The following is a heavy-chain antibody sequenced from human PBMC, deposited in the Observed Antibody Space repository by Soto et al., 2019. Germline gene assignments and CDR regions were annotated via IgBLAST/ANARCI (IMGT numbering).Heavy chain of an antibody. J-gene: IGHJ4*02. CDR3: AKDGVTGWLRFRQNEIDY. CDR2: ISGSGGST. CDR1: GFTFSSYA. Sequence: HPGGSLRLSCAASGFTFSSYAMSWVRQAPGKGLEWVSAISGSGGSTYYADSVKGRFTISRDNSKNTLYLQMNSLRAEDTAVYYCAKDGVTGWLRFRQNEIDYWGQGTLVTVSS. D-gene: IGHD5-12*01. V-gene: IGHV3-23*01.